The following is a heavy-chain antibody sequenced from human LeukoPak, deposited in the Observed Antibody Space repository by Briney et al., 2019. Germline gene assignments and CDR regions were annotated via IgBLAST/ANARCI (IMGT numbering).Heavy chain of an antibody. V-gene: IGHV3-53*01. CDR3: ARGDYDY. D-gene: IGHD3-16*01. CDR2: IYIGGDT. J-gene: IGHJ4*02. Sequence: GGSLSLSCAASGFSVSSTYMSWVRQAQGKGLEWVSVIYIGGDTYYADSVKGRFTISRDNSKNTLYLQMNNLRAEDTAVYYCARGDYDYWGQGTLVTVSS. CDR1: GFSVSSTY.